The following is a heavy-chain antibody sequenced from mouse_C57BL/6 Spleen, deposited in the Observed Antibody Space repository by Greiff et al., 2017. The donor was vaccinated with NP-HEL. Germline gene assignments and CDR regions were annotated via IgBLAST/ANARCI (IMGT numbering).Heavy chain of an antibody. Sequence: QVQLQQSGAELVKPGASVKLSCKASGYTFTSYWMHWVKQRPGQGLEWIGMIHPNSGSTNYNEKFKSKATLTVDKSSSTAYMQLSSLTSEDSAVYYCAREGGYPYAMDYWGQGTSVTVSS. CDR2: IHPNSGST. V-gene: IGHV1-64*01. CDR1: GYTFTSYW. D-gene: IGHD2-2*01. CDR3: AREGGYPYAMDY. J-gene: IGHJ4*01.